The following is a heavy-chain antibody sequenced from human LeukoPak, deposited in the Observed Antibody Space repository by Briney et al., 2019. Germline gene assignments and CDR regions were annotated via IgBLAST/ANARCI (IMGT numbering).Heavy chain of an antibody. CDR2: ISSSSSTI. Sequence: PGGSLRLSCAASGFTFSSYSMNWVRQAPGKGLEWVSYISSSSSTIYYADSVKGRFTISRDNAKNSLYLQMNSLRAEDTAVYYCARVRYYDFWSGLTQTHDAFDIWGQGTMVTVSS. J-gene: IGHJ3*02. D-gene: IGHD3-3*01. CDR3: ARVRYYDFWSGLTQTHDAFDI. CDR1: GFTFSSYS. V-gene: IGHV3-48*01.